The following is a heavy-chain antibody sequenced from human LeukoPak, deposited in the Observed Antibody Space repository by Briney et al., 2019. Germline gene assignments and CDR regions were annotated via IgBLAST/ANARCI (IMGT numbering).Heavy chain of an antibody. Sequence: PGGSLRLSCAASGFTFSDYYMSWIRQAPGKGLEWVSYISSSGSTIYYADSVKGRFTISRDNAKSSLYLQMNSLRAEDTAVYYCASSARSDYYYYGMDVWGQGTTVTVSS. V-gene: IGHV3-11*01. CDR1: GFTFSDYY. CDR3: ASSARSDYYYYGMDV. J-gene: IGHJ6*02. CDR2: ISSSGSTI.